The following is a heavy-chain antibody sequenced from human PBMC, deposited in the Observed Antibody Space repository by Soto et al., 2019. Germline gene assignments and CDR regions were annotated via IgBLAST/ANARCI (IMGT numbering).Heavy chain of an antibody. Sequence: QVQLVESGGGVVQPGRSLRLSCAASGFTFSSYGMHWVRQAPGKGLEWVAVIWYDGSNKYYADSVKGRFTISRDNSKNTLYLQMNGLRAEDTAVYYCARRTRIAVAGPNYYYYFYMDVWGKGTTVTVSS. CDR1: GFTFSSYG. CDR3: ARRTRIAVAGPNYYYYFYMDV. J-gene: IGHJ6*03. D-gene: IGHD6-19*01. V-gene: IGHV3-33*01. CDR2: IWYDGSNK.